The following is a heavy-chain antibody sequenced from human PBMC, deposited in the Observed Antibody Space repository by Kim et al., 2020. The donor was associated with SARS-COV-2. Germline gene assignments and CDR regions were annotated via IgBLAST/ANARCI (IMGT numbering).Heavy chain of an antibody. Sequence: GGSLRLSCAASGFTFSSYAMSWVRQAPGKGLEWVSAISGSGGSTYYADSVKGRFTISRDNSKNTLYLQMNSLRAEDTAVYYCAKDILGEEWENRSSSPRHSPFDYWGQGTLVTVSS. V-gene: IGHV3-23*01. CDR3: AKDILGEEWENRSSSPRHSPFDY. D-gene: IGHD1-26*01. CDR1: GFTFSSYA. CDR2: ISGSGGST. J-gene: IGHJ4*02.